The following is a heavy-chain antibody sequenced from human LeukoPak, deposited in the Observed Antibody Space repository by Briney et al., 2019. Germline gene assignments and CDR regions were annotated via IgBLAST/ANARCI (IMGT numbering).Heavy chain of an antibody. D-gene: IGHD3-10*01. J-gene: IGHJ4*02. CDR3: ARGQITMVRGVIITLYFDY. Sequence: SETLSLTCAVCGGSFSGYYWSWIRQPPGKGLEWIGEINHSGSTNYNPSLKSRVTISVDTSKNQFSLKLSSVTAADTAVYYCARGQITMVRGVIITLYFDYWGQGTLVTVSS. V-gene: IGHV4-34*01. CDR1: GGSFSGYY. CDR2: INHSGST.